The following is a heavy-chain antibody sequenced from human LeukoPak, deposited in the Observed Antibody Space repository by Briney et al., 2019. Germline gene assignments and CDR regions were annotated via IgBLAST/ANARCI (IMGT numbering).Heavy chain of an antibody. CDR2: MSGSGDIT. CDR1: GFTFSIYA. Sequence: GGSLRLSCAASGFTFSIYAMSWVRQAPGRGLECVSTMSGSGDITRYADSVKGRFVVSRDNSKNTLYLQMNSLRAEDTAIYYCSKGPWDLPHAFDVWGLGTMVTVSS. J-gene: IGHJ3*01. V-gene: IGHV3-23*01. D-gene: IGHD1-26*01. CDR3: SKGPWDLPHAFDV.